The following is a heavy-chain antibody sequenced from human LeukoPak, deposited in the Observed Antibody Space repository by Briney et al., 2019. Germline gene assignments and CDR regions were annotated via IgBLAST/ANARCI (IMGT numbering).Heavy chain of an antibody. J-gene: IGHJ4*02. D-gene: IGHD5-18*01. CDR3: ARGDAAMNLVRN. Sequence: SETLSLTCTVSGGSINSYYWSWIRQPPGKGLEWIGYIYYRGSTNYNPSLKSRVTISVDTSKNQFSLKLRSVTAADTAVYYCARGDAAMNLVRNWGQGTLVTVSS. V-gene: IGHV4-59*01. CDR1: GGSINSYY. CDR2: IYYRGST.